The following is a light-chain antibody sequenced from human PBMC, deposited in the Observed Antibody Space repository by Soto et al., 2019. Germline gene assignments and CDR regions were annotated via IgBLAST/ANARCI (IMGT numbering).Light chain of an antibody. J-gene: IGLJ1*01. V-gene: IGLV2-11*01. CDR3: CSYAGAYIYV. CDR2: DVT. CDR1: SSDIGVYNY. Sequence: QSVLTQPRSVSGSPGRSVTISCTGTSSDIGVYNYVSWYQQLPGKAPKLLISDVTKRPSGVPDRFSGSKSGNTASLTISGLQAEDEADYYCCSYAGAYIYVFGTGTKVTVL.